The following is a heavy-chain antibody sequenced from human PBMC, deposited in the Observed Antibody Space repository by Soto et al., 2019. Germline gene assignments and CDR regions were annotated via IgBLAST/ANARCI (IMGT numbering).Heavy chain of an antibody. CDR2: ISSSSSYI. CDR3: ARGPPLMVRGVKGGMDV. J-gene: IGHJ6*02. V-gene: IGHV3-21*01. Sequence: EVQLVESGGGLVKPGGSLRLSCAASGFTFSSYSMNWVRQAPGKGLEWVSSISSSSSYIYYADSVKGRFTISRDNAKNSLYLQMNGLRAEDTAVYYGARGPPLMVRGVKGGMDVWGQGTTVTVSS. D-gene: IGHD3-10*01. CDR1: GFTFSSYS.